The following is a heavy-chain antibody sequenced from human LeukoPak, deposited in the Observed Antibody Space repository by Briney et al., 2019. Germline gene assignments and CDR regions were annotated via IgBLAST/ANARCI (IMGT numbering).Heavy chain of an antibody. V-gene: IGHV4-30-4*07. CDR2: IYYSGST. CDR3: ARAPPSTVTTSVFFYYYYMDV. Sequence: PSETLSLTCAVSGGSISSGGYSWSWIRQPPGKGLEWIGYIYYSGSTYYNPSLKSRVTISVDTSKNQFSLKLSSVAAADTAVYYCARAPPSTVTTSVFFYYYYMDVWGKGTTVTVSS. CDR1: GGSISSGGYS. D-gene: IGHD4-17*01. J-gene: IGHJ6*03.